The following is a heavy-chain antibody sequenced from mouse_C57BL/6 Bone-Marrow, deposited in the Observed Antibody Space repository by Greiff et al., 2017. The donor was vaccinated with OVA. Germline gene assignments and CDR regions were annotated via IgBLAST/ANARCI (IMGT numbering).Heavy chain of an antibody. V-gene: IGHV1-15*01. CDR3: TRGGPFDY. CDR1: GYTFTDYE. CDR2: IDPETGGT. Sequence: VHLVESGAELVRPGASVTLSCKASGYTFTDYEMHWVKQTPVHGLEWIGAIDPETGGTAYNQKFKGKAILTADKSSSTAYMELRSLTSEDSAVYYCTRGGPFDYWGQGTTLTVSS. J-gene: IGHJ2*01.